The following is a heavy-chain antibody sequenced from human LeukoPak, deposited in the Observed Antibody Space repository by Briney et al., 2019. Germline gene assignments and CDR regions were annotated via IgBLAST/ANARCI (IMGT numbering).Heavy chain of an antibody. CDR2: MIPVFGTA. Sequence: GASVKVSCKASGGTFSSYAISWVRQAPGQGLEWMGGMIPVFGTASYAQKFQGRVTITVDESTGTAYMELSSLSSEDTAVYYCASSPTWSGRYYYYYYYMDVWGKGTTVTVSS. D-gene: IGHD3-3*01. CDR1: GGTFSSYA. CDR3: ASSPTWSGRYYYYYYYMDV. V-gene: IGHV1-69*13. J-gene: IGHJ6*03.